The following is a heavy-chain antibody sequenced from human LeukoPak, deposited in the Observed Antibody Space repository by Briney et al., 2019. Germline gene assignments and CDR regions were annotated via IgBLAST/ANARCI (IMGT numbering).Heavy chain of an antibody. Sequence: NSSETLSLTCTVSGGSISSSSYYWSWIRQPAGKGLEWIGRIYSSGSTNYNPSLKSRVTISLDTSKNQFSLKLNSVTAADAAVYYCARGGNYWPQWWFDPWGRGTLVSVSS. D-gene: IGHD1-26*01. J-gene: IGHJ5*02. CDR3: ARGGNYWPQWWFDP. V-gene: IGHV4-61*02. CDR2: IYSSGST. CDR1: GGSISSSSYY.